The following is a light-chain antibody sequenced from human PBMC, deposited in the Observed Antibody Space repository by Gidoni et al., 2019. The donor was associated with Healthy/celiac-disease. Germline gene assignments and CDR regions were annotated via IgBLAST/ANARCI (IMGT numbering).Light chain of an antibody. CDR2: SNN. Sequence: QSVLTPPPSASGPPRQVVTISCSGSSSNIGSNTVNSYQQLPGTAPKLLIYSNNQRPSGVPDRSSGSKSGTSAALAISGLQSEDEADYYCAAWDDSLNGPVFGGGTKLTVL. CDR3: AAWDDSLNGPV. J-gene: IGLJ2*01. CDR1: SSNIGSNT. V-gene: IGLV1-44*01.